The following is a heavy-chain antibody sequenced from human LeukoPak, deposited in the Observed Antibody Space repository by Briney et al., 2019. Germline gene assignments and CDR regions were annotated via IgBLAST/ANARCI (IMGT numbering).Heavy chain of an antibody. CDR2: ISSGSSYI. Sequence: GGSLRLSCAASGFTFSSYSMNWVRQAPGKGLEWVSSISSGSSYIYYVDSVKGRFTISRDNAKNSLYLQMNSLRVEDTAVYYCARERDYYGSGSYGYWGQGTLVTVSS. J-gene: IGHJ4*02. D-gene: IGHD3-10*01. CDR3: ARERDYYGSGSYGY. V-gene: IGHV3-21*01. CDR1: GFTFSSYS.